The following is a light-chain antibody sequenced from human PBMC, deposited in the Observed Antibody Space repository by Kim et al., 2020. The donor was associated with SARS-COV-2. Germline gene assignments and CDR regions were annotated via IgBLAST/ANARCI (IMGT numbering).Light chain of an antibody. CDR1: SNNVGNQG. J-gene: IGLJ3*02. Sequence: QNATLTCTGNSNNVGNQGAAWLQQHQGHPPKLLSYRNNNRPSGISERLSASRSGNTACLTITGLQPEDEADHYCSAWDSSLSAWVFGGGTQLTVL. CDR2: RNN. V-gene: IGLV10-54*01. CDR3: SAWDSSLSAWV.